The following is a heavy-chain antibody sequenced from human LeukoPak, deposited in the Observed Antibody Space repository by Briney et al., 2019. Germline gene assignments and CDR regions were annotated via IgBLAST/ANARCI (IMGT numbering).Heavy chain of an antibody. V-gene: IGHV1-46*01. CDR2: INPSGGST. D-gene: IGHD6-6*01. CDR3: ARDQGSSSSLWTYYYYYYMDV. J-gene: IGHJ6*03. CDR1: GYTFTSYY. Sequence: ASVKVSCKASGYTFTSYYMHWVRQAPGQGLEWMGIINPSGGSTSYAQKFQGRVTMTRDMSTSTVYMELSSLRSEDTAVYYCARDQGSSSSLWTYYYYYYMDVWGKGTTVTVSS.